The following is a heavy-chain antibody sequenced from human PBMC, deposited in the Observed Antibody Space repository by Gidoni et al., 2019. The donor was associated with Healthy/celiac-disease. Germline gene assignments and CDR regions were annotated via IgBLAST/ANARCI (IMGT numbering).Heavy chain of an antibody. J-gene: IGHJ6*02. CDR3: ARDGYYYDSSGYYYSYYYYGMDV. V-gene: IGHV3-21*01. Sequence: EVQLVESGGGLVKPGGSLRLSCAASGLTFSSYSMNWVRQAPGKGLEWVSSISSSSSYIYYADSVKGRFTISRDNAKNSLYLQMNSLRAEDTAVYYCARDGYYYDSSGYYYSYYYYGMDVWGQGTTVTVSS. D-gene: IGHD3-22*01. CDR2: ISSSSSYI. CDR1: GLTFSSYS.